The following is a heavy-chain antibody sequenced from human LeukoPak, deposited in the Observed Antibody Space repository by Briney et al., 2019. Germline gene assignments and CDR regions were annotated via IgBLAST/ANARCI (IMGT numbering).Heavy chain of an antibody. J-gene: IGHJ3*02. CDR1: GFTFSSYA. CDR3: ARDGYNLDALDI. V-gene: IGHV3-30*04. CDR2: ISYDGSNK. D-gene: IGHD5-24*01. Sequence: PGGSLRLSCAASGFTFSSYAMHWVRQAPGKGLEWVAVISYDGSNKYYADSVKGRFTISRDNSKNTLYLQMNSLRAEDTAVYYCARDGYNLDALDIWGQGTMVTVSS.